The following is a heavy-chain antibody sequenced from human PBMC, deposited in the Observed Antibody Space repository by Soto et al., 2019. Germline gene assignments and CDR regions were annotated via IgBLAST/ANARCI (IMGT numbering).Heavy chain of an antibody. V-gene: IGHV4-39*01. CDR3: ATGLGAVLH. CDR2: IYYSGST. CDR1: GGSISNSIYY. Sequence: QLQLQESGPGLVKPSETLSLTCAVSGGSISNSIYYWSWIRQPPGKGLEWIGSIYYSGSTYYNPSLKSRVTISLDTSKNQFSLRLSSVTAADTAVYYCATGLGAVLHWGQGTQVTVSS. D-gene: IGHD3-16*01. J-gene: IGHJ4*02.